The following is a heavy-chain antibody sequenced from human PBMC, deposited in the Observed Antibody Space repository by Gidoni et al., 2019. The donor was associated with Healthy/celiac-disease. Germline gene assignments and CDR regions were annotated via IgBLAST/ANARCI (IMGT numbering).Heavy chain of an antibody. J-gene: IGHJ4*02. Sequence: QVQLQESGPGLVKPSETLSLTCTVSGGSISSYYWSWIRQPPGKGLEWIGYIYYSGSTNYSPSLKSRVTISVDTSKNQFSLKLSSVTAADTAVYYCARLWNGDYAFDYWGQGTLVTVSS. D-gene: IGHD4-17*01. CDR3: ARLWNGDYAFDY. CDR2: IYYSGST. CDR1: GGSISSYY. V-gene: IGHV4-59*01.